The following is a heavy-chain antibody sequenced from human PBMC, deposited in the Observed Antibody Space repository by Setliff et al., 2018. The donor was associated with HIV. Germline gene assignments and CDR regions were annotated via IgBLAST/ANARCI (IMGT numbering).Heavy chain of an antibody. D-gene: IGHD3-10*01. J-gene: IGHJ4*02. CDR2: INAANGKT. CDR1: GFTFTTYA. V-gene: IGHV1-3*01. Sequence: GASVKVSCKASGFTFTTYAVHWVRQAPGQRPEWMGWINAANGKTRYPQRFEARVTITMDTGASTAYMELSSLRSEDSAVYYCARGVIRGVISQGGLDYWGPGTLVTVSS. CDR3: ARGVIRGVISQGGLDY.